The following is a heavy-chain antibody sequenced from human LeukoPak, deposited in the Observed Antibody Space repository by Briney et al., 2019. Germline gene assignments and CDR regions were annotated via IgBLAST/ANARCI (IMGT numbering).Heavy chain of an antibody. V-gene: IGHV4-4*07. CDR2: IYTSGST. J-gene: IGHJ4*02. CDR3: ARGITIFGVVDY. D-gene: IGHD3-3*01. CDR1: GGSISSYY. Sequence: SETLSLTCTVSGGSISSYYWSWIRQPAGKGLEWIGRIYTSGSTNYNPSLKSRVTMSVDTSKLQFSLKLSSVTAADTAVYYCARGITIFGVVDYWGQGTLVTVSS.